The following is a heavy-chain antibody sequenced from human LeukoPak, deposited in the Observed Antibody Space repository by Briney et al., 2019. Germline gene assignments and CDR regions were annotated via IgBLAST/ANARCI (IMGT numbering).Heavy chain of an antibody. V-gene: IGHV3-53*04. J-gene: IGHJ4*02. CDR2: IYRDGST. CDR3: GRVGVGAVAGNYLDY. Sequence: WGSQRLSCAASGFTVSTNYMSWVRQAPGKGLDWVSIIYRDGSTSYADSVKGRFTISRHNSENTLYLQMNSLRPEDTAVYYCGRVGVGAVAGNYLDYWGQGTLVTVSS. CDR1: GFTVSTNY. D-gene: IGHD6-19*01.